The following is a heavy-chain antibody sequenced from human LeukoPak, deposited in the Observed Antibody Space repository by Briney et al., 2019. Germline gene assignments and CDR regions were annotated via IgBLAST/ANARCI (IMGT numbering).Heavy chain of an antibody. CDR1: GFTFSTYW. D-gene: IGHD3-10*01. Sequence: PGGSLRLSCAASGFTFSTYWMHWVRQAPGKGLVWVSRISSDGTNTNYADSVKGRFTISRDNAKNTLYLQMNSLRAEDTAVYYCAKGGVDYYGSGTYYLMYYFDYWGQGALVTVSS. V-gene: IGHV3-74*01. J-gene: IGHJ4*02. CDR2: ISSDGTNT. CDR3: AKGGVDYYGSGTYYLMYYFDY.